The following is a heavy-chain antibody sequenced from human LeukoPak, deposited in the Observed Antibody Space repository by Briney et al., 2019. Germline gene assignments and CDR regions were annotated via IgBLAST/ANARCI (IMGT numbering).Heavy chain of an antibody. CDR2: IYYSGST. Sequence: PSETLSLTCTVSGGSISSYYWSWIRQPPGKGLEWIGYIYYSGSTNYNPSLKSRVTISVDTSKNQFSLKLSSVTAADTAVYYCAREGGRIVVVYPFDYWGQGTLVAVSS. D-gene: IGHD3-22*01. CDR1: GGSISSYY. CDR3: AREGGRIVVVYPFDY. J-gene: IGHJ4*02. V-gene: IGHV4-59*12.